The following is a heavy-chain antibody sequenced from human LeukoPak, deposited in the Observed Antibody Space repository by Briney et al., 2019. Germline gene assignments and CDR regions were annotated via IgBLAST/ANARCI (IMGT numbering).Heavy chain of an antibody. Sequence: GGSLRLSCAASGFTFSSYSMNWVRQAPGKGLEWVSFIIGSSDLIYYADSVKGRFTFSRDNAKNSLYLHMNSLRDEDTAVYYCARVRGATLSHHYFDYWGQGALVTVSS. CDR3: ARVRGATLSHHYFDY. CDR1: GFTFSSYS. J-gene: IGHJ4*02. CDR2: IIGSSDLI. D-gene: IGHD1-26*01. V-gene: IGHV3-48*02.